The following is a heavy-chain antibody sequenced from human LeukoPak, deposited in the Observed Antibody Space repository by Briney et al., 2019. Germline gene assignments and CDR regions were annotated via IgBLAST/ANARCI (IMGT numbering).Heavy chain of an antibody. CDR2: ISTYNGHT. D-gene: IGHD6-19*01. J-gene: IGHJ4*02. Sequence: ASVKVSCKASGYTFSNFGIAWVRQAPGQGLEWMGWISTYNGHTGYAYNLQGRVTMTTDTSTSTAYMELRSLRADDTAVYYCGRDEQWLGGYWGQGTLVTVSS. V-gene: IGHV1-18*01. CDR1: GYTFSNFG. CDR3: GRDEQWLGGY.